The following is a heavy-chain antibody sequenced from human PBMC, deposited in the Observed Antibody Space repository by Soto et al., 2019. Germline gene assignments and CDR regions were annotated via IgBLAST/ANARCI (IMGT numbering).Heavy chain of an antibody. J-gene: IGHJ6*02. CDR2: INGYTGNT. D-gene: IGHD3-16*01. CDR1: GYTFTSYG. V-gene: IGHV1-18*01. CDR3: ARSWVTGKGGMDV. Sequence: ASVKVSCKASGYTFTSYGITWARQAPGQGLEWMGWINGYTGNTHYAQKFQGRVTMTTDTSTSTAYMELWTLISDDTAVYYCARSWVTGKGGMDVWGQGTTVTVSS.